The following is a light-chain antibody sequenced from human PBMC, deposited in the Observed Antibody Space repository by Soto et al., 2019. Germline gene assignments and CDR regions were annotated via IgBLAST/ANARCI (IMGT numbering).Light chain of an antibody. J-gene: IGKJ4*01. CDR1: DNIGSN. V-gene: IGKV1-39*01. CDR2: AAS. Sequence: DIPLTQSPASLSASVGDRVTITCRASDNIGSNLNWYQHQTGTAPKLLIYAASSLQGGVPSRFSGSGYGTHFTLIISCLQTEDFVTYYCQQSYKVLTFGGGAWVDI. CDR3: QQSYKVLT.